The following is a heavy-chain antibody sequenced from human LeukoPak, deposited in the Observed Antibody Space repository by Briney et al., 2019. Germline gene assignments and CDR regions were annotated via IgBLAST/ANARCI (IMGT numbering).Heavy chain of an antibody. Sequence: ASMSISCKSSGYTFTAYYIHWVQQAPGKGLELMGRVDPEDGESIYAGRFQGRVTMTADTSKNTAYMELSSLGSDDTAVYYCATAPRIFDLDSDNRFGDYWGQGTLVTVSS. V-gene: IGHV1-69-2*01. D-gene: IGHD3/OR15-3a*01. CDR2: VDPEDGES. CDR3: ATAPRIFDLDSDNRFGDY. CDR1: GYTFTAYY. J-gene: IGHJ4*02.